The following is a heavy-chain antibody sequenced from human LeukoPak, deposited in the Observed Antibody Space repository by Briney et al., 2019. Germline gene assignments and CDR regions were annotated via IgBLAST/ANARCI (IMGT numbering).Heavy chain of an antibody. V-gene: IGHV1-8*01. CDR1: GYTFTSYD. D-gene: IGHD1-26*01. CDR2: MKPNSGNT. J-gene: IGHJ6*02. CDR3: ARAQGAGLVIYGMDV. Sequence: ASVTVSCKASGYTFTSYDINWVRQAPGQGLEWMGWMKPNSGNTGYAQKFQGRVTMTRNTSISTAYMELSSLRSEDTAVYYCARAQGAGLVIYGMDVWGQGTTVTVSS.